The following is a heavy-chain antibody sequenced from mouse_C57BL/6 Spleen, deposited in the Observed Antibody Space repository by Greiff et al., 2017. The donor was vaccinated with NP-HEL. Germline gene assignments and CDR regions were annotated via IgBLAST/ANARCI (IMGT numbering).Heavy chain of an antibody. V-gene: IGHV1-7*01. J-gene: IGHJ3*01. D-gene: IGHD2-3*01. CDR3: ASEEVYDGYYTWFAY. Sequence: VKLSCKASGYTFTSYWMHWVKQRPGQGLEWIGYINPSSGYTKYNQKFKDKATLTADKSSSTAYMQLSSLTYEDSAVYYCASEEVYDGYYTWFAYWGQRTLVTVSA. CDR2: INPSSGYT. CDR1: GYTFTSYW.